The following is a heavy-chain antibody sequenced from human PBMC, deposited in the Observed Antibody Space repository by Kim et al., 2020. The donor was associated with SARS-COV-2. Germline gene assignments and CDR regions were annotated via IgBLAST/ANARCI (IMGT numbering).Heavy chain of an antibody. CDR1: GYTFTSYY. V-gene: IGHV1-46*01. J-gene: IGHJ4*02. CDR3: ARARYCSSTSCYAGLGYFDY. D-gene: IGHD2-2*01. Sequence: ASVKVSCKASGYTFTSYYMHWVRQAPGQGLEWMGIINPSGGSTSYAQKFQGRVTMTRDTSTSTVYMELSSLRSEDTAVYYCARARYCSSTSCYAGLGYFDYWGQGTLVTVSS. CDR2: INPSGGST.